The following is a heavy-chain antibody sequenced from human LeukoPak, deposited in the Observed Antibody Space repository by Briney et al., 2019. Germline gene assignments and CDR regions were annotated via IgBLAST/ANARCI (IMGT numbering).Heavy chain of an antibody. J-gene: IGHJ4*02. CDR3: ARDKGTVTIFDC. CDR2: IKQDGSEK. Sequence: GGSLRLSCAASGFIYSNYWMSWVRQAPGRGLEGVANIKQDGSEKYYVDSVKGRFTISRDNAKNSLYLQMNSLRAEDTAVYYCARDKGTVTIFDCWGQGTLVTVSS. V-gene: IGHV3-7*01. CDR1: GFIYSNYW. D-gene: IGHD4-11*01.